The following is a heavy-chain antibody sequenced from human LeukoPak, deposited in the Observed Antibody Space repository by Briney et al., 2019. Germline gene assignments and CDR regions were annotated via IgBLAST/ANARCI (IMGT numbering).Heavy chain of an antibody. Sequence: SETLSLTCAVYGGSFSGYYWSWIRQPPGKGLEWIGEINHSGSTNYNPSLKSRVTISVDTSKNQFSLKLSSVTAADTAVYYCARSVEGYCSGGSCYSYSYYMDVWGKGTTVTVSS. D-gene: IGHD2-15*01. CDR2: INHSGST. J-gene: IGHJ6*03. CDR1: GGSFSGYY. CDR3: ARSVEGYCSGGSCYSYSYYMDV. V-gene: IGHV4-34*01.